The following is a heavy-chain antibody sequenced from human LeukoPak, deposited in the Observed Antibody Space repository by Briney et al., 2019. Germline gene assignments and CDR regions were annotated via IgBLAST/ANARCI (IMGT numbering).Heavy chain of an antibody. D-gene: IGHD6-13*01. V-gene: IGHV4-59*01. CDR2: IYYSGST. CDR3: ARGLSIAAAGLPYVDY. J-gene: IGHJ4*02. Sequence: PSETLSPTCTVSGGSISSCYWSWIRQPPGKGLEWIGYIYYSGSTNYNPSLKSRVTISVDTSKNQFSLKLSSVTAADTAVYYCARGLSIAAAGLPYVDYWGQGTLVTVSS. CDR1: GGSISSCY.